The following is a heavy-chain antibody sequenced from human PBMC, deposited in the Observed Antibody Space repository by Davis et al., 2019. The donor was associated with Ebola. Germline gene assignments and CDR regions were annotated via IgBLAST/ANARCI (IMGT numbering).Heavy chain of an antibody. CDR3: ARGGARGYSGYDDAFDI. D-gene: IGHD5-12*01. V-gene: IGHV1-2*04. CDR1: GYTFTGYY. CDR2: INPNSGGT. J-gene: IGHJ3*02. Sequence: ASVKVSCKASGYTFTGYYMHWVRQAPGQGLEWMGWINPNSGGTNYAQKFQGWVTMTRDTSISTAYMELSRLRSDDTAVYYCARGGARGYSGYDDAFDIWGQGTMVTVSS.